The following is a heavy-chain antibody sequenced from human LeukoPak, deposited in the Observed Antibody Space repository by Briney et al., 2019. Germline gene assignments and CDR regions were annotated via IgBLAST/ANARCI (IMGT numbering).Heavy chain of an antibody. CDR1: GFTVSSNY. D-gene: IGHD5-24*01. CDR2: IYSGDST. Sequence: GGSLRLSCAASGFTVSSNYMSWVRQAPGKGLEWVSVIYSGDSTYYADSVKGRFTISRDNSKNTLYLQMNSLRAEDTAVYYCANLASPRGGYNGYWGQGTLVTVSS. V-gene: IGHV3-53*05. CDR3: ANLASPRGGYNGY. J-gene: IGHJ4*02.